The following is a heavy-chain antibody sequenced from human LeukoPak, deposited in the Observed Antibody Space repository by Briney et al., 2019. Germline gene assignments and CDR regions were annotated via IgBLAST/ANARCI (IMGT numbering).Heavy chain of an antibody. CDR3: ATRPSQYDFWSGYYQQPEYYFDY. CDR1: GYTFTSYG. Sequence: SVKVSCKASGYTFTSYGISWVRQAPGQGLEWMGGIIPIFGTANYAQKFQGRVTITTDESTSTAYMELSSLRSEDTAVYYCATRPSQYDFWSGYYQQPEYYFDYWGQGTLVTVSS. D-gene: IGHD3-3*01. J-gene: IGHJ4*02. V-gene: IGHV1-69*05. CDR2: IIPIFGTA.